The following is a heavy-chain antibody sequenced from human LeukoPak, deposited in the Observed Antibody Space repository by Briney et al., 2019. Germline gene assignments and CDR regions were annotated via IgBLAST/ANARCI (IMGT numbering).Heavy chain of an antibody. J-gene: IGHJ4*02. D-gene: IGHD1-1*01. Sequence: ASVKVSCKASGYTFTHYRLHWVRQAHGQGLEWMGWVNPDSGATNYQQNFQGRVTMTRDTSISTVYMELSRLSSDDTAVYYCARENWYSDYWGQGTLVTVSS. CDR1: GYTFTHYR. CDR2: VNPDSGAT. CDR3: ARENWYSDY. V-gene: IGHV1-2*02.